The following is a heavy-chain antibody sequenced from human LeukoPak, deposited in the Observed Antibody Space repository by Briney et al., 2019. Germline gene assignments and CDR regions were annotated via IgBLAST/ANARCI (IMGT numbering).Heavy chain of an antibody. CDR3: ASARTSSRSWFTFDY. D-gene: IGHD6-13*01. CDR1: GGSISSSTYY. Sequence: SETLSLTCTVPGGSISSSTYYWGWIRQPPGKGLEWIGTIYSSGSTYYNPSLKSRLTISVDTSKNQLSLKLSSVTAADTAVYYCASARTSSRSWFTFDYWGQGILVTVSS. V-gene: IGHV4-39*01. J-gene: IGHJ4*02. CDR2: IYSSGST.